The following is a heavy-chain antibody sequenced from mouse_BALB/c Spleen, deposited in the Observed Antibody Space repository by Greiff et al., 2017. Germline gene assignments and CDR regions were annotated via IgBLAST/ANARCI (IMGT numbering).Heavy chain of an antibody. Sequence: VHLVESGPGLVAPSQSLSITCTVSGFSLTSYGVHWVRQPPGKGLEWLGVIWAGGSTNYNSALMSRLSISKDNSKSQVFLKMNSLQTDDTAMYYCAREGGIYYGNYVFAYWGQGTLVTVSA. CDR1: GFSLTSYG. CDR2: IWAGGST. CDR3: AREGGIYYGNYVFAY. D-gene: IGHD2-1*01. V-gene: IGHV2-9*02. J-gene: IGHJ3*01.